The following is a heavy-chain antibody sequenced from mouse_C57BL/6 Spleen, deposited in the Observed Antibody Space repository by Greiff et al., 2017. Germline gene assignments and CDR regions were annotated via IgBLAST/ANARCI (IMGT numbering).Heavy chain of an antibody. CDR3: ARNGDYDVSDY. CDR1: GYAFSSSW. J-gene: IGHJ2*01. Sequence: VKLMESGPELVKPGASVKISCKASGYAFSSSWMNWVKQRPGKGLEWIGRIYPGDGDTNYNGKFKGKATLTADKSSSTAYMQLSSLTSEDSAVYFCARNGDYDVSDYWGQGTTLTVSS. CDR2: IYPGDGDT. V-gene: IGHV1-82*01. D-gene: IGHD2-4*01.